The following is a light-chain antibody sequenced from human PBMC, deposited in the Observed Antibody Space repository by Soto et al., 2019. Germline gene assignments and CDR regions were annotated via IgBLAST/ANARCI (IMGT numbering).Light chain of an antibody. CDR3: QQVYSFPIT. CDR2: GAS. J-gene: IGKJ5*01. Sequence: DIQVTQSPSSVSASVGDRVTITCRASQDIAGYLDWYQHKPGRTPELLIHGASSLQSGVTARFSGSGSGTDFNLSINSLQPEDFATYYCQQVYSFPITFGQVTRLEIK. CDR1: QDIAGY. V-gene: IGKV1D-12*01.